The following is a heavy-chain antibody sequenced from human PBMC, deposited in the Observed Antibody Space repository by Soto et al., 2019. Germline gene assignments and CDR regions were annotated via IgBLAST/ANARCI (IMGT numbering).Heavy chain of an antibody. V-gene: IGHV3-74*01. D-gene: IGHD5-18*01. CDR3: AREGVGYSYGNFDY. CDR1: GFTFRSYW. CDR2: INSDGSST. Sequence: GGSLRLSCAVSGFTFRSYWMHWVRQAPGKGLVWVSRINSDGSSTNYADSVKGRFTVSRDNAKSTLYLQMNSLRAEDTAVYYCAREGVGYSYGNFDYWGQGTLVTVSS. J-gene: IGHJ4*02.